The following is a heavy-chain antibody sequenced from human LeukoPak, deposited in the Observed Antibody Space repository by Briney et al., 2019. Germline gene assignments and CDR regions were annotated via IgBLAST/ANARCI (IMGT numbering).Heavy chain of an antibody. D-gene: IGHD3-3*01. J-gene: IGHJ4*02. V-gene: IGHV4-39*01. CDR1: GGSISSSSYH. Sequence: SETLSLTCTVSGGSISSSSYHWGWIRQPPGKGLEWIGSIYYSGSTYYNPSLKSRVTISVDTSKNQFSLKLSSVTAADTAVYYCARTPRTPYDFWSGYTVYFDYWGQGTLVTVSS. CDR2: IYYSGST. CDR3: ARTPRTPYDFWSGYTVYFDY.